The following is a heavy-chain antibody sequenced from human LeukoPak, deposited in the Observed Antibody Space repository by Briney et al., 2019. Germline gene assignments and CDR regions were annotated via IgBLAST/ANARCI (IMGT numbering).Heavy chain of an antibody. V-gene: IGHV4-34*01. CDR1: GGSFSGYY. J-gene: IGHJ4*02. Sequence: PSETLSLTCAVYGGSFSGYYWSWIRQPPGKGLEWIGEINHSGSTNYNPFLKSRVTISVDTSKNQFSLKLSSVTAADTAVYYCARAMVGTVAVAVPGVYWGQGTLVTVSS. CDR2: INHSGST. D-gene: IGHD6-19*01. CDR3: ARAMVGTVAVAVPGVY.